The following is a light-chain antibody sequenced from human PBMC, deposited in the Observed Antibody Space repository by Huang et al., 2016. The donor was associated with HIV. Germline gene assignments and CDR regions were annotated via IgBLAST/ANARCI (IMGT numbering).Light chain of an antibody. CDR3: LQDYSYPRT. CDR1: QDIRND. Sequence: AIQMTQSPSSLSASVGDRVTITCRASQDIRNDLGWDQQKPGKAPKFLIYAASNLQKGVPSRFSGSGSGTFFTLTISSLQPEDFATYYCLQDYSYPRTFGQGTKVEVK. J-gene: IGKJ1*01. CDR2: AAS. V-gene: IGKV1-6*01.